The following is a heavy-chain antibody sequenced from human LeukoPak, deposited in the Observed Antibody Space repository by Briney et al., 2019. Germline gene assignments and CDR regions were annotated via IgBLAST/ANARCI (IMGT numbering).Heavy chain of an antibody. V-gene: IGHV4-59*01. CDR2: IYYSGST. CDR1: GGSISSYY. D-gene: IGHD6-13*01. Sequence: PSETLSLTCTVSGGSISSYYWSWIRQPPGKGLEWIGYIYYSGSTNYNPSLKSRVTISVDTSKNQFSLKLSSVTAADTAVYYCARDYSSSWYLAAFDIWGQGTMVTVSS. J-gene: IGHJ3*02. CDR3: ARDYSSSWYLAAFDI.